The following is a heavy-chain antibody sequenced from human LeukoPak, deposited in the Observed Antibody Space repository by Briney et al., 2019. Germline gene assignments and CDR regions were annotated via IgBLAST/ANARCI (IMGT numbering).Heavy chain of an antibody. CDR1: GFTFSSYA. Sequence: GGSLRLSCAASGFTFSSYAMSWVRQAPGKGLEWVSAISGSGGSTYYADSVKGRFTISRDNSRTTLYMQMNSLRAEDTAVYYCVKWTSNGDASDIWGQGTMVTVSS. D-gene: IGHD2-8*01. CDR2: ISGSGGST. J-gene: IGHJ3*02. V-gene: IGHV3-23*01. CDR3: VKWTSNGDASDI.